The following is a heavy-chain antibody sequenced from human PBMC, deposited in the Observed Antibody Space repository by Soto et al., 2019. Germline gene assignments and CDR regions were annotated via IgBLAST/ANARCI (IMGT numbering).Heavy chain of an antibody. Sequence: QVHLVQSGAEVKKPGASVKVSCRGSGYTFTSYGITWVRQAPGQGLEWMGWISAHNGNTDYAQKLQGRVALPGDTPTSTAYMEPMSLRSDDTAVYYCARGRDGDYWGQGALVTVSS. CDR2: ISAHNGNT. J-gene: IGHJ4*02. CDR3: ARGRDGDY. CDR1: GYTFTSYG. V-gene: IGHV1-18*01. D-gene: IGHD6-6*01.